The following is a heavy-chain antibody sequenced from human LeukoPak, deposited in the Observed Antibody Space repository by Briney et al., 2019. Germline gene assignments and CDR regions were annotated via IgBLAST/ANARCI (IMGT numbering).Heavy chain of an antibody. J-gene: IGHJ4*02. CDR3: ARVRPPAAFDY. V-gene: IGHV4-34*01. Sequence: PSETLSLTCAVYGGSFSGYYWSWIRQPPGKGLEWIGEINHSGSTNYNPSLKSRVTISVDTSKNQFSLKLSSVTAADAAVYYCARVRPPAAFDYWGQGTLATVSS. CDR2: INHSGST. CDR1: GGSFSGYY.